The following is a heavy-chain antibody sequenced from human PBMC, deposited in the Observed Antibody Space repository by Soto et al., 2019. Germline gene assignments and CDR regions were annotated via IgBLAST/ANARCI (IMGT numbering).Heavy chain of an antibody. J-gene: IGHJ4*02. Sequence: SETLSLTCTVSGGSISNVNYCWSWIRQSPDKSLEWIGHIYDGGSTNNNPSLKNRLTKLVDTSKKQIYLKLRYVSAADTAVYYCTRGPSGDKVDYWGQG. CDR3: TRGPSGDKVDY. V-gene: IGHV4-30-4*01. CDR1: GGSISNVNYC. D-gene: IGHD7-27*01. CDR2: IYDGGST.